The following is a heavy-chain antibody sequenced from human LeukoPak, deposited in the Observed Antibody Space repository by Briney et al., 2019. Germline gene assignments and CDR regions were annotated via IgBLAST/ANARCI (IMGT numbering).Heavy chain of an antibody. V-gene: IGHV3-30*18. Sequence: GGSLRLSCAASGFTFSSYGMHWVRQAPGKGLEWVAVISYDGSNKYYADSVKGRFTISRDNSKNTLYLQMNSLRAEDTAVYYCAKEPAHRGNWGQGTLVTVSS. CDR1: GFTFSSYG. J-gene: IGHJ4*02. CDR2: ISYDGSNK. CDR3: AKEPAHRGN. D-gene: IGHD1-26*01.